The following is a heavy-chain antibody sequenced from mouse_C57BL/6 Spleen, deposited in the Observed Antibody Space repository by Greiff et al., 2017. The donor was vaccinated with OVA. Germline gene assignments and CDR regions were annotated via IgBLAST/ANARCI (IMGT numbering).Heavy chain of an antibody. Sequence: QVQLQQSGAELVRPGASVKLSCKASGYTFTDYYINWVKQRPGQGLEWIARIYPGSGNTYYNEKFKGKATLTAEKSSSTAYMQLSSLTSEDSAVYFCARSGGWDAMDYWGQGTSVTVSS. J-gene: IGHJ4*01. V-gene: IGHV1-76*01. CDR3: ARSGGWDAMDY. CDR2: IYPGSGNT. CDR1: GYTFTDYY. D-gene: IGHD2-3*01.